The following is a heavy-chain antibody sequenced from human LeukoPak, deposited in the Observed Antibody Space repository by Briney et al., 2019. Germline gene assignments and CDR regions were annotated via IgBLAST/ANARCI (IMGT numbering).Heavy chain of an antibody. CDR3: ARGRGRMVPPLRAFDI. J-gene: IGHJ3*02. V-gene: IGHV4-34*01. CDR1: GGSFSGYY. Sequence: SETPSLTCAVYGGSFSGYYWSWIRQPPGKGLEWIGEINHSGSTNYNPSLKSRVTISVDTSKNQFSLKLSSVTAADTAVYYCARGRGRMVPPLRAFDIWGQGTMVTVSS. CDR2: INHSGST. D-gene: IGHD2-2*01.